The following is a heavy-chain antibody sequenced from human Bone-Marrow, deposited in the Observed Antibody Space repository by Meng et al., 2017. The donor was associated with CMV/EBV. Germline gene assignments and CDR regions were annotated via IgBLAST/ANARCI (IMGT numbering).Heavy chain of an antibody. CDR2: IYHSGST. D-gene: IGHD6-13*01. CDR3: ARAAAAGPAEYFQH. CDR1: GGPISSSDW. V-gene: IGHV4-4*02. Sequence: SGGPISSSDWWSWVRQPPGKWLEWIGEIYHSGSTNYNPSLKSRVTISVDKSKNQFSLKLSSVTAADTAVYYCARAAAAGPAEYFQHWGQGTLVTVSS. J-gene: IGHJ1*01.